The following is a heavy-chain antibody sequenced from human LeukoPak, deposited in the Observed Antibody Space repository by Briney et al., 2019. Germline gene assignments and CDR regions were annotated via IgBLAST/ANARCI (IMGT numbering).Heavy chain of an antibody. V-gene: IGHV3-33*06. CDR3: AKDGEDYGGNTIDY. D-gene: IGHD4-23*01. CDR2: IWYDGSNK. Sequence: GRSLRLSCAASGFTFSSYGMHWVRQAPGKGLEWVAVIWYDGSNKYSADSVKDRFTISRDNSKNTLYLQMNSLRAEDTAVYYCAKDGEDYGGNTIDYWGQGTLVTVSS. J-gene: IGHJ4*02. CDR1: GFTFSSYG.